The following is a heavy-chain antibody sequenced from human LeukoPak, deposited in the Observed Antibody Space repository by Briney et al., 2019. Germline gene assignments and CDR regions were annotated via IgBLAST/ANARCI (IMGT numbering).Heavy chain of an antibody. CDR1: GFTLSDHY. J-gene: IGHJ4*02. CDR3: TRSSGRSVFDY. Sequence: PGGSLRLPCAASGFTLSDHYIDWVRQAPGKGLEWVGRSRNKANSFTTEYAASVKGRFTISRDDSKNSLYLQVNSLKTEDTAVYYCTRSSGRSVFDYWGQGTLVAVSS. D-gene: IGHD1-26*01. CDR2: SRNKANSFTT. V-gene: IGHV3-72*01.